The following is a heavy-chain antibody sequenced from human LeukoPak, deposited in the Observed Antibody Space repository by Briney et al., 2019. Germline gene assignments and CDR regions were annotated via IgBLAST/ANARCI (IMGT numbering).Heavy chain of an antibody. CDR3: ARDLEYCSSTSCPFDY. CDR1: SVSFSGYY. CDR2: INPSVST. Sequence: PSETLSLTCAVYSVSFSGYYWSWIRQPPGKGLEWVGEINPSVSTNYNPSLKSRVTISVDTSKNQFTLKLNSVTAADTAVYYCARDLEYCSSTSCPFDYWGLGTLVTVSS. D-gene: IGHD2-2*01. J-gene: IGHJ4*02. V-gene: IGHV4-34*01.